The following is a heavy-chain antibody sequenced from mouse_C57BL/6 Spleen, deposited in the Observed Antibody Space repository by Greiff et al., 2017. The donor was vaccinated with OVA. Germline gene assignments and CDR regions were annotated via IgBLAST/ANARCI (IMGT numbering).Heavy chain of an antibody. CDR1: GYTFTSYT. J-gene: IGHJ2*01. V-gene: IGHV1-4*01. Sequence: VKLMESGAELARPGASVKMSCKASGYTFTSYTMYWVKQRPGQGLEWIGYINPSSGYTKYNQKFKDKATLTADKSSSTAYMQLSSLTSEDSAVYYCASREGNYWGQGTTLTVSS. CDR2: INPSSGYT. CDR3: ASREGNY.